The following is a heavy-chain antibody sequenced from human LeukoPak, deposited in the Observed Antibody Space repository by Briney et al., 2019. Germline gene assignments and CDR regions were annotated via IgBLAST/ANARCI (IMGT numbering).Heavy chain of an antibody. J-gene: IGHJ4*02. CDR2: INHSGST. CDR3: ARVPIEYSSSSEIDYFDY. D-gene: IGHD6-6*01. V-gene: IGHV4-34*01. Sequence: SETLSLTCAVYGGSFSGYYWSWIRQPPGKGLEWIGEINHSGSTTYNPSLKSRVTISVDTSKNQFSLKLSSVTAADTAVYYCARVPIEYSSSSEIDYFDYWGQGTLVTVSS. CDR1: GGSFSGYY.